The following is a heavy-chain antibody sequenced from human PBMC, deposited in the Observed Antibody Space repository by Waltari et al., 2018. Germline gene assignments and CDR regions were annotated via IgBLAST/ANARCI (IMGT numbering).Heavy chain of an antibody. CDR2: LTHRGST. J-gene: IGHJ4*02. V-gene: IGHV4-34*01. Sequence: QVKLKQWGAGLLKPSETLSLTCSVDGGSFTSYYWSWIRQPPGKGLEWIGELTHRGSTHYNPSLTGRVTMSVDKSKSQFSLKLTSVTAADTALYYCVRGPSVDYSNPVPFDLWGQGTLVTVSS. CDR3: VRGPSVDYSNPVPFDL. CDR1: GGSFTSYY. D-gene: IGHD4-4*01.